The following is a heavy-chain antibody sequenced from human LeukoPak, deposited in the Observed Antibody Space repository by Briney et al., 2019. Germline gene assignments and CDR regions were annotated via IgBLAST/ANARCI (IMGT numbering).Heavy chain of an antibody. J-gene: IGHJ3*02. CDR1: GGSISSYY. CDR3: ARLIPASGHDAFDI. D-gene: IGHD2-2*01. V-gene: IGHV4-59*12. CDR2: IYHSGST. Sequence: SETLSLTCTVSGGSISSYYWSWIRQPPGKGLEWIGEIYHSGSTNYNPSLKSRVTISVDKSKNQFSLKLSSVTAADTAVYYCARLIPASGHDAFDIWGQGTMVTVSS.